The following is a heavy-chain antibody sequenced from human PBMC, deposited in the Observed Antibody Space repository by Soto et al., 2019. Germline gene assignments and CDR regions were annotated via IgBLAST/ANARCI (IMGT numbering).Heavy chain of an antibody. Sequence: QAQLVEAGGGVVRPGRSLRLSCTASGITFSAYTMHWVRQAPGKGLEWVALILYDGNDKQYADSVKGRFTISRDNSKNPPYLQTDSLRVEDTAVYYCARVAPGGSGSYDVWGQGTLVIVSS. V-gene: IGHV3-30-3*01. CDR1: GITFSAYT. D-gene: IGHD3-10*01. CDR3: ARVAPGGSGSYDV. J-gene: IGHJ4*02. CDR2: ILYDGNDK.